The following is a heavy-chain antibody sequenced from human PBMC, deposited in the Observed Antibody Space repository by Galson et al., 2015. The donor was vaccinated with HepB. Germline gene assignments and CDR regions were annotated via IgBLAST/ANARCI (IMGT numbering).Heavy chain of an antibody. Sequence: SLRLSCAASGLTSNTYAMSWVRQATRKGLEWVSGISGSGGSTYYKDSVKGRFSISRDNSKNTLYLQMNSLRVDDTAFYFCARGGVIAARHVFFREWGQGTLVTVSS. CDR2: ISGSGGST. CDR1: GLTSNTYA. V-gene: IGHV3-23*01. D-gene: IGHD6-6*01. J-gene: IGHJ1*01. CDR3: ARGGVIAARHVFFRE.